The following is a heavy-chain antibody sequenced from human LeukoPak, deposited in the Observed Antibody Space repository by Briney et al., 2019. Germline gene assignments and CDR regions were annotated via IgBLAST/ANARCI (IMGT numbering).Heavy chain of an antibody. D-gene: IGHD3-9*01. J-gene: IGHJ6*03. V-gene: IGHV1-2*02. CDR1: GYTFTGYY. CDR3: ARDRHDILTGYYQRYYYYYMDV. CDR2: INPNSGGT. Sequence: ASVKVSCKASGYTFTGYYMHWVRQAPGQGLEWMGWINPNSGGTNYAQKFQGRVTMTRDTSISTAYMELSRLRSDDTAVYYCARDRHDILTGYYQRYYYYYMDVWGKGTTVTISS.